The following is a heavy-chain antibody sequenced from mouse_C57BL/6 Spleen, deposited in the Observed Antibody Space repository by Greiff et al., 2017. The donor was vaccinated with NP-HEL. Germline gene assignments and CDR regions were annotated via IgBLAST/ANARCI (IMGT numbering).Heavy chain of an antibody. V-gene: IGHV1-64*01. J-gene: IGHJ3*01. Sequence: QVQLKESGAELVKPGASVKLSCKASGYTFTSYWMHWVKQRPGQGLEWIGMIHPNSGSTNYNEKFKSKATLTVDKSSSTAYMQLSSLTSEDSAVYYCASNDYSNYPAWFAYWGQGTLVTVSA. CDR3: ASNDYSNYPAWFAY. CDR1: GYTFTSYW. CDR2: IHPNSGST. D-gene: IGHD2-5*01.